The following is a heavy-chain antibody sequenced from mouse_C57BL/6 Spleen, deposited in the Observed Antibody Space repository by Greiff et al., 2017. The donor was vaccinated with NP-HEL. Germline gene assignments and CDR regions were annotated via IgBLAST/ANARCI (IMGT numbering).Heavy chain of an antibody. CDR1: GFTFSDYY. Sequence: EVKLMESEGGLVQPGSSMKLSCTASGFTFSDYYMAWVRQVPEKGLEWVANINYDGSSTYYLDSLKSRFIISRDNAKNILYLQMSSLKSEDTATYYCARDMDYGSSYFYWYFDVWGTGTTVTVSS. J-gene: IGHJ1*03. CDR2: INYDGSST. V-gene: IGHV5-16*01. CDR3: ARDMDYGSSYFYWYFDV. D-gene: IGHD1-1*01.